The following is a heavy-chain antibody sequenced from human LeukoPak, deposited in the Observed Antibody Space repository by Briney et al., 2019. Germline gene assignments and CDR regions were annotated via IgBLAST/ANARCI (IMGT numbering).Heavy chain of an antibody. CDR2: ISGSGYNT. J-gene: IGHJ4*02. D-gene: IGHD2-8*01. V-gene: IGHV3-23*01. CDR1: GFSFSNYA. Sequence: GGSLRLSCAASGFSFSNYAMSWVRQAPGKGLEWVSSISGSGYNTYYIDSVKGRFTISRDNSKNTLYLQVNSLRAEDTAVYYCARPVGVTNRVMEDYWGQGTLVTVSS. CDR3: ARPVGVTNRVMEDY.